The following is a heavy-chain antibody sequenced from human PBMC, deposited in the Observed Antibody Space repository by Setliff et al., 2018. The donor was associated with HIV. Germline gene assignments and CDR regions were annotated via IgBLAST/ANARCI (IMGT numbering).Heavy chain of an antibody. CDR1: GYTFTSYG. D-gene: IGHD3-16*02. CDR2: ISAYSGNT. V-gene: IGHV1-18*01. Sequence: ASVKVSCKASGYTFTSYGISWVRQAPGQGLEWMGWISAYSGNTNYAQKLQGRVTMTTDTSTNTASMELRSLRSDDTAIYYCARAKPSYYDYVWGTYRLETPATSFDYWGQGTLVTVSS. J-gene: IGHJ4*02. CDR3: ARAKPSYYDYVWGTYRLETPATSFDY.